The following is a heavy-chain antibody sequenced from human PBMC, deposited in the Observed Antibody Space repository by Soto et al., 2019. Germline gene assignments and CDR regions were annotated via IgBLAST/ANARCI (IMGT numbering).Heavy chain of an antibody. V-gene: IGHV4-4*07. D-gene: IGHD3-3*01. CDR3: AQQFYYDFWSGYESWVDP. Sequence: SETLSLTCTVSGGSISGYYWSWIRQPAGKGLEWIGRIYTSGSTNYNPSLKSRVTMSVDTSKNQFSLKLTSVTAADTAVYYCAQQFYYDFWSGYESWVDPWGQGNLVT. CDR1: GGSISGYY. J-gene: IGHJ5*02. CDR2: IYTSGST.